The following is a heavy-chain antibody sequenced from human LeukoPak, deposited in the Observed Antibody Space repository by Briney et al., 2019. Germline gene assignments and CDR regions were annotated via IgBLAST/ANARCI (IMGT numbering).Heavy chain of an antibody. Sequence: ASVKVSCKASGYTFTSYDINWVRQATGQGLEWMGWMNPNSGNTGYAQKFQGRVTMTRDMSTSTVYMELSSLRSEDTAVYYCARDGAVAGTGAFDIWGQGTMVTVSS. CDR2: MNPNSGNT. D-gene: IGHD6-19*01. CDR1: GYTFTSYD. V-gene: IGHV1-8*01. CDR3: ARDGAVAGTGAFDI. J-gene: IGHJ3*02.